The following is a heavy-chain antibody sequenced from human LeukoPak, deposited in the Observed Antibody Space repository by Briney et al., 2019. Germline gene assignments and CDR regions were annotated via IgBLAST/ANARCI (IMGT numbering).Heavy chain of an antibody. CDR1: GGSISSYY. CDR3: ARVREQWLARGWFDP. Sequence: SETLSPTCTVSGGSISSYYWSWIWQPPGKGLEWIGYIYTNGSTNYNPSLKSRVTISVDTSKNQFSLKLSSVTAVDTAVYYCARVREQWLARGWFDPWGQGTLVTVSS. V-gene: IGHV4-4*09. CDR2: IYTNGST. J-gene: IGHJ5*02. D-gene: IGHD6-19*01.